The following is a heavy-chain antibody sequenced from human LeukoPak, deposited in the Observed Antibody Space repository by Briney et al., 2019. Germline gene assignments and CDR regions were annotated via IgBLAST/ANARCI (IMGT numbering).Heavy chain of an antibody. D-gene: IGHD6-19*01. V-gene: IGHV3-7*01. CDR2: IKQDESEK. CDR1: GFTFSGYW. Sequence: QPGGSLRLSCAASGFTFSGYWMSWVRQAPGKGLEWVATIKQDESEKTYVDSVEGRFTSSRDNAKSSLFLQMDSLRAEDTAVYYCARSSSGWTYNWFDPWGQGTLVTVSS. J-gene: IGHJ5*02. CDR3: ARSSSGWTYNWFDP.